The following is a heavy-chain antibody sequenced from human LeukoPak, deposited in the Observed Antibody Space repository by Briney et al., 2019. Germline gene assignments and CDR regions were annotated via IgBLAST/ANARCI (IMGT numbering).Heavy chain of an antibody. CDR1: GGSFSGYY. CDR3: ASAYTVGDAFDI. CDR2: INHSGST. J-gene: IGHJ3*02. Sequence: PSETLSLTCAVYGGSFSGYYWSWIRQPPGKGLEWIGEINHSGSTYYNPSLKSRVTISVDTSKNQFSLKLSSVTAADTAVYYCASAYTVGDAFDIWGQGTMVTVSS. D-gene: IGHD3-16*01. V-gene: IGHV4-34*01.